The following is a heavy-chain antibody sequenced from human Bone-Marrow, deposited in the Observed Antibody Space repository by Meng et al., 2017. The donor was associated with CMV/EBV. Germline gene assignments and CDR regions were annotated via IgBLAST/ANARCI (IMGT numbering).Heavy chain of an antibody. CDR2: TNSDGSST. Sequence: GESLKISCAASGFTLSNYWMHWVRQAPGKGLVWVSRTNSDGSSTSYAASVKGRFTISRDNAKNTLYLQMNSLRAEDTAVYYCARSLLGSGDAFDIWGQGTMVTVSS. J-gene: IGHJ3*02. CDR1: GFTLSNYW. CDR3: ARSLLGSGDAFDI. V-gene: IGHV3-74*01. D-gene: IGHD6-19*01.